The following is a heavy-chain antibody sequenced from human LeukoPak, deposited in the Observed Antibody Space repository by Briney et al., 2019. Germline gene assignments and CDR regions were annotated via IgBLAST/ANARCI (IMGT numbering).Heavy chain of an antibody. CDR1: GGTFSSYA. D-gene: IGHD2-2*01. CDR2: IIPILGIA. Sequence: GASVKVSCKASGGTFSSYAISWVRQAPGQGLEWMGRIIPILGIANYAQKFQGRVTITADKSTSTAYMEPSSLRSEDTAVYYCARDGEAYCSSTSCSDAFDIWGQGTMVTVSS. CDR3: ARDGEAYCSSTSCSDAFDI. J-gene: IGHJ3*02. V-gene: IGHV1-69*04.